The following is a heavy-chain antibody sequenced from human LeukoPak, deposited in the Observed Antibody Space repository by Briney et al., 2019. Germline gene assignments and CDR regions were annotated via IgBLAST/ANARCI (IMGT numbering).Heavy chain of an antibody. CDR2: INAGNGNT. D-gene: IGHD1-26*01. V-gene: IGHV1-3*01. CDR3: ARAILGATRVGYYYMDV. J-gene: IGHJ6*03. CDR1: GYTFTSYA. Sequence: ASVKVSCKASGYTFTSYAMHWVRQAPGQRLEWMGWINAGNGNTKYSQKFQGRVTITRDTSASTAYMELSSLRSEDTAVYYCARAILGATRVGYYYMDVWGKGTTVTVSS.